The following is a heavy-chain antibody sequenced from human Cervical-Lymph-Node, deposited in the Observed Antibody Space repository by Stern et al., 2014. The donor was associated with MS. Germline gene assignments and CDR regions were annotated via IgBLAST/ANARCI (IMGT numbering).Heavy chain of an antibody. J-gene: IGHJ4*02. V-gene: IGHV3-15*02. CDR2: IKSKTDGGTT. CDR1: GFTFSNAW. D-gene: IGHD3-10*01. CDR3: TTDIPNGSGSDYPPFDY. Sequence: EVQLVESGGALVKPGGSLRLSCAASGFTFSNAWMSWVRQAPGQGLEWVGRIKSKTDGGTTDFAAPVKGRFTISRDDSTDTLYLQMSSLKTEDTAMYYCTTDIPNGSGSDYPPFDYWGQGTLLTVSS.